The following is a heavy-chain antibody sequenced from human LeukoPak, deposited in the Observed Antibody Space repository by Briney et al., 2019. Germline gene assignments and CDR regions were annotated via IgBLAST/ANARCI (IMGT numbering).Heavy chain of an antibody. CDR3: AKEVKQWLVSWFDP. D-gene: IGHD6-19*01. Sequence: PGGSLRLSCAASGFTFSSYAMSWVRQAPGKGLEWVAFIRYDGSNKYYADSVKGRFTISRDNSKNTLYLQMNSLRAEDTAVYYCAKEVKQWLVSWFDPWSQGTLVTVPS. V-gene: IGHV3-30*02. CDR1: GFTFSSYA. J-gene: IGHJ5*02. CDR2: IRYDGSNK.